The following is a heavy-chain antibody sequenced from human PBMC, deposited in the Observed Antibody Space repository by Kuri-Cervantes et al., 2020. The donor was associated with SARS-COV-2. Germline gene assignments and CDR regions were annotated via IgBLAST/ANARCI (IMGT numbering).Heavy chain of an antibody. J-gene: IGHJ6*02. Sequence: KVSCKGSGYSFANFWNSWVRQMPGKGLEWMGNIDPRDSYTNYSPSFQGHVTISADRSISTAYLQLSSLRASDTAVYFCARHAPPTGIVVVPAAIYYGMDVWGQGTTVTVSS. CDR3: ARHAPPTGIVVVPAAIYYGMDV. V-gene: IGHV5-10-1*01. CDR2: IDPRDSYT. D-gene: IGHD2-2*01. CDR1: GYSFANFW.